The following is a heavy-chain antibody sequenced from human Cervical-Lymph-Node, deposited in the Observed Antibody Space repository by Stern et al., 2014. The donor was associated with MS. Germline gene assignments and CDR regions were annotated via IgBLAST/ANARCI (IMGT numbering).Heavy chain of an antibody. CDR3: ARAGGSKDDF. CDR2: ISGRDGTI. CDR1: GFTFRDYY. Sequence: VQLVGSCGGLVKPGGSLRLSCAASGFTFRDYYMNWIRQAPGKGLEWVSYISGRDGTIFYADSVKGRFTISRDNAKKSLYLQMNSLRAEDTAVYYCARAGGSKDDFWGQGTLVTVSS. V-gene: IGHV3-11*01. D-gene: IGHD3-10*01. J-gene: IGHJ4*02.